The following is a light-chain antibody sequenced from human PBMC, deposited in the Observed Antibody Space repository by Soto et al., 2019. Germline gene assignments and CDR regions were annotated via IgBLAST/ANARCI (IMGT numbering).Light chain of an antibody. V-gene: IGKV3-15*01. J-gene: IGKJ4*01. CDR3: QQYNNGPLT. CDR1: QSVSSN. CDR2: GVS. Sequence: IVMTQSPATLSVSPGERATLSCRASQSVSSNLAWYQQKPGQAPRLLIYGVSTRATGIPARFSGSGSGTEFTLTISSLQSEDFAVYYCQQYNNGPLTFGGGTKVEIK.